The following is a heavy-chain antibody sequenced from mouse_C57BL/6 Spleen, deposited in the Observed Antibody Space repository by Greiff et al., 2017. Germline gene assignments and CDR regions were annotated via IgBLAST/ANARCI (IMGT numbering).Heavy chain of an antibody. CDR3: ARDGYSFDY. CDR1: GYAFTNYL. CDR2: INPGSGGT. J-gene: IGHJ2*01. V-gene: IGHV1-54*01. Sequence: VQLQASGAELVRPGTSVKVSCKASGYAFTNYLIEWVKQRPGQGLEWIGVINPGSGGTNYNEKFKGKATLTADKSSSTAYMQLSSLTSEDSAVYFCARDGYSFDYWGQGTTLTVSS. D-gene: IGHD2-3*01.